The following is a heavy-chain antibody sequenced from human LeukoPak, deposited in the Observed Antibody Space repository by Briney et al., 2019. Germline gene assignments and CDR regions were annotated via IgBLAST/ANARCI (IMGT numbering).Heavy chain of an antibody. D-gene: IGHD6-13*01. CDR3: ARGVGSSSWYGVY. Sequence: GGSLRLSCAASGFTFSSYAMHWVRQAPGKGLEWVAVISYDGSNKYCADSVKGRFTISRDNSKNTLYLQMNSLRAEDTAVYYCARGVGSSSWYGVYWGQGTLVTVSS. J-gene: IGHJ4*02. CDR1: GFTFSSYA. V-gene: IGHV3-30*01. CDR2: ISYDGSNK.